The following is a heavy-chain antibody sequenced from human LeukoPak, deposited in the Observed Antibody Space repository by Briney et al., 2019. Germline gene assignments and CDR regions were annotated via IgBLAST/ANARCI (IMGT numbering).Heavy chain of an antibody. Sequence: ASVKVSCKASGYTFTGYYMDWVRQAPGQGLEWMGWIDPNSGGTNYAQKFQGRVTMTRDTSISTAYMELSRLRSDDTAVYYCARGDCSGGSCYVTDYWGQGTLVTVSS. CDR2: IDPNSGGT. D-gene: IGHD2-15*01. J-gene: IGHJ4*02. CDR3: ARGDCSGGSCYVTDY. CDR1: GYTFTGYY. V-gene: IGHV1-2*02.